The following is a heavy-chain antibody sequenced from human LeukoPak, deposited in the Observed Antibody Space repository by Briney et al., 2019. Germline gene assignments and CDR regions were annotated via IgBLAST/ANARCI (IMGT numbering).Heavy chain of an antibody. V-gene: IGHV3-23*01. CDR2: ISRSGGST. CDR1: GFTFSSYS. D-gene: IGHD4-23*01. Sequence: GGSLRLSCAASGFTFSSYSMSWVRQAPGKGLEWVSTISRSGGSTFYADSMKGRLTISRDNSKNTLYLQMSSLRGEDTAVYYCAKNHPNYGGNFHDAFDIWGQGTTVTVSS. J-gene: IGHJ3*02. CDR3: AKNHPNYGGNFHDAFDI.